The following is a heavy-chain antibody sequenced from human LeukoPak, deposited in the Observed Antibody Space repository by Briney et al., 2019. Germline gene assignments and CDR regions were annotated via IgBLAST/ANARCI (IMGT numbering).Heavy chain of an antibody. J-gene: IGHJ3*02. CDR2: IKQDGSEK. CDR1: GFTFSSYW. Sequence: GGSLRLSCAASGFTFSSYWMSWVRQAPGKGLEWVANIKQDGSEKYYVDSVKGRFTISRDNAKNSLYLQMNSLRAEDTAVYYCARDGRVGVIFDAFDIWGQGTMVTVSS. CDR3: ARDGRVGVIFDAFDI. D-gene: IGHD3-16*02. V-gene: IGHV3-7*01.